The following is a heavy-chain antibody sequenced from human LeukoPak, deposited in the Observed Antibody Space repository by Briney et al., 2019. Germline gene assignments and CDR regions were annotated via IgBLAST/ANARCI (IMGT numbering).Heavy chain of an antibody. CDR1: GFTFSDHY. Sequence: GGTLRLSCAASGFTFSDHYMDWVRQAPGKGLEWVGRTRNKANSYSTAYAASVRDRFTISRDVSENSLYLQMSSLKTEDTAVYYCARLNRIGGTYFFDYWGQGTLVTVSS. CDR2: TRNKANSYST. V-gene: IGHV3-72*01. D-gene: IGHD1-26*01. CDR3: ARLNRIGGTYFFDY. J-gene: IGHJ4*02.